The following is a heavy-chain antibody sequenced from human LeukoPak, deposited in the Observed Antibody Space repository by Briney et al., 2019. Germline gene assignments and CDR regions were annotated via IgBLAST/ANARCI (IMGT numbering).Heavy chain of an antibody. V-gene: IGHV3-9*01. CDR1: GFTFKNYA. Sequence: GRSLRLSCAASGFTFKNYAIHWVRQAPGKGLEWVSGISWNSETIGYADSVKGRFTISRDNAKNSVSLQMDSLRAEDTALYFCANGAGAGSYYNPIDYWGQGTLVTVSS. J-gene: IGHJ4*02. CDR2: ISWNSETI. D-gene: IGHD3-10*01. CDR3: ANGAGAGSYYNPIDY.